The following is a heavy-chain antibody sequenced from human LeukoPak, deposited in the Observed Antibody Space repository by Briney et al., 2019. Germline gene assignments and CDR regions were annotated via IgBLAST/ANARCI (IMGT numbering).Heavy chain of an antibody. CDR1: GLTFSGYA. CDR2: ISSSGGNI. V-gene: IGHV3-11*01. J-gene: IGHJ4*02. Sequence: PGGSLRLSCAASGLTFSGYAMSWVRQASGKGLEGISYISSSGGNIYFADSVKGRYTMSRDNARGSLYLQMNSLRADDTAIYYCARRRDYFDYWGQGTLVTVSS. CDR3: ARRRDYFDY.